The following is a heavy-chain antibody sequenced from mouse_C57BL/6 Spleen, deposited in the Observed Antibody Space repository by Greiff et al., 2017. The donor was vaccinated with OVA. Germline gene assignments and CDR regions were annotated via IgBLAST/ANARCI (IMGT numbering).Heavy chain of an antibody. Sequence: EVQLVESGGGLVQPGGSLSLSCAASGFTFTDYYMSWVRQPPGKALEWLGFIRNKANGYTTEYSASVKGRFTISRDNSQSILYIQMNARRAEDSATYYCARVGDGYYFWYFEVWGTGTTVTVSS. J-gene: IGHJ1*03. CDR2: IRNKANGYTT. V-gene: IGHV7-3*01. D-gene: IGHD2-3*01. CDR3: ARVGDGYYFWYFEV. CDR1: GFTFTDYY.